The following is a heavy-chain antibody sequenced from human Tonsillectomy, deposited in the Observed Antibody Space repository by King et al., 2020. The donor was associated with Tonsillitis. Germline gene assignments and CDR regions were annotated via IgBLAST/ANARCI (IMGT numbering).Heavy chain of an antibody. Sequence: QLVQSGAEVKKPGASVKVSCKASGYTFNGYYMHWVRQAPGQGLEWMGWISPNSGGTNYAQKFQGRVTLTRDTSISTVYMELSRLRSDDSAIYYCARTYYYDGSGYYPEDAFDLWGQGTMV. V-gene: IGHV1-2*02. CDR3: ARTYYYDGSGYYPEDAFDL. D-gene: IGHD3-22*01. J-gene: IGHJ3*01. CDR1: GYTFNGYY. CDR2: ISPNSGGT.